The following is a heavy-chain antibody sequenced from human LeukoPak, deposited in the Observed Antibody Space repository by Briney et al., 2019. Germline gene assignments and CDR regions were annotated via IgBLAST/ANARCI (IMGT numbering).Heavy chain of an antibody. Sequence: PWASVKVSCKASGYTFTSYGISWVRQAPGQGLEWMGWISAYNGNTNYAQKLQGGVTMTTDTSTSTAYMELRSLRSDDTAVYYCARNRRYGSGSYYKTLDYWGQGTLVTVSS. CDR3: ARNRRYGSGSYYKTLDY. J-gene: IGHJ4*02. CDR2: ISAYNGNT. CDR1: GYTFTSYG. V-gene: IGHV1-18*04. D-gene: IGHD3-10*01.